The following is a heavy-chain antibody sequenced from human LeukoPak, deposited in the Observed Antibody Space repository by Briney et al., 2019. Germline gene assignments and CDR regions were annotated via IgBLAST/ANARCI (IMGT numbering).Heavy chain of an antibody. CDR1: GFTFSSYA. CDR3: ARESLGYCSGSTCYYFYMDF. V-gene: IGHV3-48*04. D-gene: IGHD2-15*01. Sequence: GGSLRLSCAASGFTFSSYAMSWVRQAPGKGLEWLSYISGSSSTIYYADSVKGRFTISRDNAKNSLYLQMDSLRAEDTAVYYCARESLGYCSGSTCYYFYMDFWGKGTTVTVSS. CDR2: ISGSSSTI. J-gene: IGHJ6*03.